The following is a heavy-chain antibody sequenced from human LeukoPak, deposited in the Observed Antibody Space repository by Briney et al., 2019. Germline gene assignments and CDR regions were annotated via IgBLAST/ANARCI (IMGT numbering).Heavy chain of an antibody. CDR2: IYYSGST. CDR3: ARRDSSVWYLDD. CDR1: GGSMSSYY. D-gene: IGHD6-19*01. V-gene: IGHV4-59*08. J-gene: IGHJ4*02. Sequence: SETLSLTCNVSGGSMSSYYRSWIRQTPGKGLEWIGYIYYSGSTNNNPSLKSRVTISIDTSKNQFSLRLSSVTAADTAIYYCARRDSSVWYLDDWRQATLVTVSS.